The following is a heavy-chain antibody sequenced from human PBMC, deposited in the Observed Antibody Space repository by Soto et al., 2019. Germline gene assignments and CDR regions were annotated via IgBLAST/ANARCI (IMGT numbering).Heavy chain of an antibody. CDR1: EGTFNSYA. J-gene: IGHJ4*02. CDR2: IIPYYNTL. D-gene: IGHD6-13*01. CDR3: ASGASRWYPYFFDS. Sequence: QAQVVQSGAEVSKPGSSVKLSCKASEGTFNSYAIAWVGQAPGQGLEWMGGIIPYYNTLNYGQKFQDRVSITADDSTNTVYMELSSLRSDDTAVYFCASGASRWYPYFFDSWAQGTLVTVSS. V-gene: IGHV1-69*01.